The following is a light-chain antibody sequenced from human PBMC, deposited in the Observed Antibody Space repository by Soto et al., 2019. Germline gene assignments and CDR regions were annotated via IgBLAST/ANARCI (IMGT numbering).Light chain of an antibody. CDR2: GAS. Sequence: EIVMTQSPATLSVSPGERATLSCRASQSVSSNLAWYQQKPGQAPRLLIYGASTWAPGIPARFSGSGSGTESTHTISSLQSEDFAVYYCQLYNIWPTFGQGTKVEIK. V-gene: IGKV3-15*01. J-gene: IGKJ1*01. CDR3: QLYNIWPT. CDR1: QSVSSN.